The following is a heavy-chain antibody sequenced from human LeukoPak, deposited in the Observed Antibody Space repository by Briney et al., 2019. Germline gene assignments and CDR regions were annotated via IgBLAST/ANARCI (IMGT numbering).Heavy chain of an antibody. Sequence: SETLSLTCAVSGGSISSGGYSWSWIRQPPGKGLEWIGYIYHSGSTYYNPSLKSRVTITVDRSKNQFSLKLSSVTAAGTDVYYCARVRGTWHAFDIWGQGTMVTVSS. D-gene: IGHD1-7*01. CDR1: GGSISSGGYS. CDR3: ARVRGTWHAFDI. V-gene: IGHV4-30-2*01. CDR2: IYHSGST. J-gene: IGHJ3*02.